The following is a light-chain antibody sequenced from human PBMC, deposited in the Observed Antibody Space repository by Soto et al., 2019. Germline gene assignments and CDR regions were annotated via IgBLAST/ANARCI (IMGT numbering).Light chain of an antibody. J-gene: IGKJ1*01. CDR3: QQRSNWPRT. Sequence: IVLTQSPATLSLSPGERATLSCRASESVTSYLAWYQQKPGQAPRLLIYDASNRATGIPARFSGSGSGTDFTLTISSLEPEDFAVDYCQQRSNWPRTFGQGTKVDIK. CDR2: DAS. CDR1: ESVTSY. V-gene: IGKV3-11*01.